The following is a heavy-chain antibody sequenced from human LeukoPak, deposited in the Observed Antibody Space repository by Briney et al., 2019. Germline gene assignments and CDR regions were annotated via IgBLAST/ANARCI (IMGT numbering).Heavy chain of an antibody. V-gene: IGHV4-61*03. CDR2: IFYSGST. CDR1: GDSVTNDNYY. CDR3: ASGAMVRGGHDF. Sequence: PSETLPLTCVVSGDSVTNDNYYWSWIRQPPGKGPEWLGYIFYSGSTNYDPSLKSRVTISVDRSKSHGSMSHFSLNLTSVTAADAAVYFCASGAMVRGGHDFWGQGTLVTVSS. D-gene: IGHD3-10*01. J-gene: IGHJ4*02.